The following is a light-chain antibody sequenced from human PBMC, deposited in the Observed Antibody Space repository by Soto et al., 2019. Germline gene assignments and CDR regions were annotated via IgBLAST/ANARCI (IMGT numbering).Light chain of an antibody. CDR3: QQANSFPLT. J-gene: IGKJ4*01. CDR1: QDISSW. CDR2: AAS. Sequence: DIQMTQSPSFVSASVGDRVTITCRASQDISSWLAWYQQQPGKAPKLLIYAASSLLSGVPSRFSGSGSGTDFALTISSLQPEDFATYYCQQANSFPLTFGGGTKVEIK. V-gene: IGKV1-12*01.